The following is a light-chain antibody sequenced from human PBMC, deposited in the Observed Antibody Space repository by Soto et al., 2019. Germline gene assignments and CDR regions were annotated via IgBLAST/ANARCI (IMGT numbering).Light chain of an antibody. CDR2: EVS. CDR1: SSDVGGYNY. Sequence: QSARTQPASVSGSPGQSITISCTGTSSDVGGYNYVSWYQPHPGKAPKLMIDEVSNLPSGVSNRFSGSKSGNTASLTISGRQAEDEADYYCSSYTSSSTRVFGGGSKVTVL. V-gene: IGLV2-14*01. J-gene: IGLJ3*02. CDR3: SSYTSSSTRV.